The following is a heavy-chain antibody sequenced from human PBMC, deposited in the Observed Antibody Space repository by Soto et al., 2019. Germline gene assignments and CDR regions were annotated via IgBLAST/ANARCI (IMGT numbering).Heavy chain of an antibody. V-gene: IGHV1-2*04. CDR2: INPNSGGT. Sequence: GASVKVSCKASGYTFTGYYMHWVRQAPGQGLEWMGWINPNSGGTNYAQKFQGWVTMTRDTSISTAYMELSRLRSDDTAVYYCARDNTYYDFWSGYFKIKTYYYGMDVWGQGTTVTSP. J-gene: IGHJ6*02. CDR1: GYTFTGYY. D-gene: IGHD3-3*01. CDR3: ARDNTYYDFWSGYFKIKTYYYGMDV.